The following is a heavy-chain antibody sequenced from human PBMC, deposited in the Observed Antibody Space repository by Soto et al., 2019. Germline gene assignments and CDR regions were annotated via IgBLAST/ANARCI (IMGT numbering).Heavy chain of an antibody. CDR2: IYYSGST. Sequence: SETLSLTCTVSGWSISSQYWSCIRQPPGKGLEWIAYIYYSGSTNYNPSLKSRVTISVDTSKNQFSLKLSSVTAADTAVYYCARGAPVPAAIDYYYGMDVWGQGTTVSVSS. CDR1: GWSISSQY. D-gene: IGHD2-2*01. J-gene: IGHJ6*02. V-gene: IGHV4-59*11. CDR3: ARGAPVPAAIDYYYGMDV.